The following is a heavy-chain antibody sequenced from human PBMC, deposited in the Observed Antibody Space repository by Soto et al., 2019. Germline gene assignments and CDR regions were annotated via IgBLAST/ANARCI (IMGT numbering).Heavy chain of an antibody. CDR2: IYSGGST. J-gene: IGHJ6*02. CDR3: ATHILTGYYYYGMDV. CDR1: GFTVSSNY. V-gene: IGHV3-66*04. D-gene: IGHD3-9*01. Sequence: PGGSLRLSCAASGFTVSSNYMSWVRQAPGKGLEWVSVIYSGGSTYYADSVKGRFTISRDNSKNTLYLQMNSLRAEDTAVYYCATHILTGYYYYGMDVWGQGTTVTVSS.